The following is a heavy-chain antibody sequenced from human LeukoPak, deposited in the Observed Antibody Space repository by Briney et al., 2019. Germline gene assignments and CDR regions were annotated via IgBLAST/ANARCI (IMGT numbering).Heavy chain of an antibody. CDR3: ARGPKWTGSYYYFDY. CDR1: GYTFPSYD. D-gene: IGHD1-26*01. J-gene: IGHJ4*02. V-gene: IGHV1-8*01. CDR2: MNPNSGNT. Sequence: ASVTVSCKTSGYTFPSYDINWVRQATGQGLEWMGWMNPNSGNTGYTRKFQGRVTISRNTSITTAYMELSSLRSEDTAVYYCARGPKWTGSYYYFDYWGQGTLVTVSS.